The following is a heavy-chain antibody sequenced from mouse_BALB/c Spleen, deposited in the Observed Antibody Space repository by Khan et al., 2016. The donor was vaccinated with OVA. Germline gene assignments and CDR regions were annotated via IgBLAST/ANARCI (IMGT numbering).Heavy chain of an antibody. J-gene: IGHJ2*02. CDR3: ARSVTITTVVATDFDY. V-gene: IGHV3-2*02. CDR2: ISYSGRP. D-gene: IGHD1-1*01. Sequence: EVQLQESGPGLVKPSQSLSLTCTVTGYSITSDYAWNWIRQFPGNKLEWMGYISYSGRPSYNPSLQSRISITRDTSKNQFFLQLNSVTTDDTATYYCARSVTITTVVATDFDYWGQGTSLTVAS. CDR1: GYSITSDYA.